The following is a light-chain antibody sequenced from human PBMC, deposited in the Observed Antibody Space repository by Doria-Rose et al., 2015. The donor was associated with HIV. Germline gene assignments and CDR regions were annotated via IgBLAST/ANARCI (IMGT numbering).Light chain of an antibody. V-gene: IGKV3-20*01. J-gene: IGKJ5*01. CDR3: QQYGTSRGT. Sequence: TLSPGTLSLSPGERATLSCRASQRVKSSYLAWYQQKPGQAPRLLIYDASARATGIPDRFSGSGSGTDFTLTISRLEPEDVAVYYCQQYGTSRGTFGQGTRLEIK. CDR1: QRVKSSY. CDR2: DAS.